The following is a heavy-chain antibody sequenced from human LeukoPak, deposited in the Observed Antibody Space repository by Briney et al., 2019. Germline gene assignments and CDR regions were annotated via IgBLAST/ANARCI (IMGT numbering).Heavy chain of an antibody. V-gene: IGHV4-4*07. J-gene: IGHJ5*02. D-gene: IGHD6-13*01. Sequence: SETLSLTCTVSGGSISSYYWSWIRQPAGKGLEWIGRIYTSGSTNYNPSLKSRVTMSVDTSKNQFSLKLSSVTAADTAVYSCARDIKQQLANWFDPWGQGTLVTVSS. CDR1: GGSISSYY. CDR2: IYTSGST. CDR3: ARDIKQQLANWFDP.